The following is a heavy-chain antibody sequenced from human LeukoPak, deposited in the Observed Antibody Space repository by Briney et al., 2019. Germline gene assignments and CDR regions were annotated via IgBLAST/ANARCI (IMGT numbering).Heavy chain of an antibody. CDR3: VRGGIQVSGIDAFDI. CDR1: GFTFRNYD. V-gene: IGHV3-13*01. CDR2: IGIADDT. J-gene: IGHJ3*02. Sequence: GGSLRLSCAASGFTFRNYDMHWVRQFPGRGLEGVSAIGIADDTHYPDSVKGLFTTSGENAKNSLYLQMNSLRDGDTAVYYCVRGGIQVSGIDAFDIWGQGTMVTVSS. D-gene: IGHD5/OR15-5a*01.